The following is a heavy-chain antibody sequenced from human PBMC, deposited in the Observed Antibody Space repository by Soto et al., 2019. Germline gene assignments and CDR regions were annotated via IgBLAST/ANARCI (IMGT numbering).Heavy chain of an antibody. J-gene: IGHJ3*02. CDR1: GYTFTSYD. V-gene: IGHV1-8*01. CDR3: ARGGYSGYDPLKEDAFDI. Sequence: QVQLVQSGAEVKKPGASVKVSCKASGYTFTSYDINWVRQATGQGLEWMGWMNPNSGNTGYARKFQGRVTMTRNTSISTAYMELSSLRSEDTVVYYCARGGYSGYDPLKEDAFDIWGQGTMVTVSS. D-gene: IGHD5-12*01. CDR2: MNPNSGNT.